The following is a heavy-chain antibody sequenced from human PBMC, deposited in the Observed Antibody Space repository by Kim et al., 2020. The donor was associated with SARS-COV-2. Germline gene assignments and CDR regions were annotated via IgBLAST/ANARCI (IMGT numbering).Heavy chain of an antibody. CDR1: GFTFSNYD. CDR3: AVRPLYDSSGKSGMDV. V-gene: IGHV3-48*02. J-gene: IGHJ6*02. D-gene: IGHD3-22*01. CDR2: ISSSSRTI. Sequence: GGSLRLSCAAAGFTFSNYDINWVRQAPGKGLEWVSHISSSSRTIYYADSVKGRFTISRDNAKSSLYLQMNSLRDEDTAVYYCAVRPLYDSSGKSGMDVWGQGTTVTVSS.